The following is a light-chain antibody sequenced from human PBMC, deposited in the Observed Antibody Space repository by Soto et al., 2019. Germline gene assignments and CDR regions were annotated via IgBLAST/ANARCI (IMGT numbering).Light chain of an antibody. Sequence: DILMTQSPATLSVSPGERATLSCRASQSVSSNLAWYQQKPGQAPRLLIYGASTRATGIPARFSGSGSGTEFTLTISSLQSEDFAVYYCQQRWTFGQGTKVDIK. CDR2: GAS. J-gene: IGKJ1*01. CDR3: QQRWT. V-gene: IGKV3-15*01. CDR1: QSVSSN.